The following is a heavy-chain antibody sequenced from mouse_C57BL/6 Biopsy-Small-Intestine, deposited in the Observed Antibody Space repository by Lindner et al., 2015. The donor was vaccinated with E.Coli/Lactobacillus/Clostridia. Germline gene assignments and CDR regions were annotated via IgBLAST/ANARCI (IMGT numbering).Heavy chain of an antibody. CDR1: GYIFSDYE. J-gene: IGHJ2*01. V-gene: IGHV1-15*01. CDR3: TRSGTDYFDF. Sequence: VQLQESGAELVRPGASVTLSCKASGYIFSDYEMHWVKQTPVHGLEWIGSIEPETGGTAYNRKFRDKAILTADKSSTTAYMELPSLTSEDSAVYYCTRSGTDYFDFWGRGTTLTVSS. CDR2: IEPETGGT. D-gene: IGHD4-1*01.